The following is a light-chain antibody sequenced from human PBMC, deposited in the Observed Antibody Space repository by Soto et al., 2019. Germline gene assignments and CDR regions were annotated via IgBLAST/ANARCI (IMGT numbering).Light chain of an antibody. CDR2: GAS. CDR1: QSVGSN. J-gene: IGKJ1*01. CDR3: QQYNNWPPDRT. V-gene: IGKV3-15*01. Sequence: DIVMTQSPATLSVSPGERATLSCRASQSVGSNLAWYQQKPGQAPRLLIYGASTRATGIPARFSGSGSGTEVTLTISSLQSEDFAIYFCQQYNNWPPDRTFGQGTKVEIK.